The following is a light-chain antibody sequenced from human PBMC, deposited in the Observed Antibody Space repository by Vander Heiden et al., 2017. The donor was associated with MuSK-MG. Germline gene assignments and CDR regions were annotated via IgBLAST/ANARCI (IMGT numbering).Light chain of an antibody. CDR1: QSISSW. CDR2: KAS. Sequence: DIQMTQSPSTLSASVGDRVTITCRASQSISSWLAWYQQKPGKAPKLLIYKASSLESGVPSRFSGSGSGTEFTLTISSLQPDDFATYYCQQYYSYPSTFGPGTKLEIK. CDR3: QQYYSYPST. V-gene: IGKV1-5*03. J-gene: IGKJ2*01.